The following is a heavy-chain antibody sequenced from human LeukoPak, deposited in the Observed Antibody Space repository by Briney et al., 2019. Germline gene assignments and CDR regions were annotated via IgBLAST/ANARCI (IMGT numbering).Heavy chain of an antibody. Sequence: SVKVSCKASGGTFSSYANSWVRQAPGQGLEWMGGIIPIFGTANYAQKFQGRVTITTDESTSTAYMELSSLRSEDTAVYYCAGLSGSAPYFDYWGQGTLVTVSS. CDR2: IIPIFGTA. J-gene: IGHJ4*02. D-gene: IGHD5-12*01. CDR3: AGLSGSAPYFDY. V-gene: IGHV1-69*05. CDR1: GGTFSSYA.